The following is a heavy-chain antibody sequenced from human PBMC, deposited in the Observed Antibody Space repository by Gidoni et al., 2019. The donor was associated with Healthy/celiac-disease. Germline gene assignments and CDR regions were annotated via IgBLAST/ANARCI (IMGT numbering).Heavy chain of an antibody. V-gene: IGHV3-66*01. CDR2: IYSGGST. Sequence: EVQLVESGGGLVQPGGSLRLSCAASGFTVSSNYMSWVRQAPGKGLEWVSVIYSGGSTYYADSVKGRFTISRDNFKNTLYLQMNSLRAEDTAVYYCARDFLSSSGYPIPTLGYWGQGTLVTVSS. D-gene: IGHD3-22*01. J-gene: IGHJ4*02. CDR3: ARDFLSSSGYPIPTLGY. CDR1: GFTVSSNY.